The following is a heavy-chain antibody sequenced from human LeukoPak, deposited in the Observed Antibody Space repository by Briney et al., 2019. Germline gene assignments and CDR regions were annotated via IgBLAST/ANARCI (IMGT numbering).Heavy chain of an antibody. Sequence: GGSLRLSCAASGFTFSSCWMHWVRQAPGKGLVWVSRINGDGSSTTYADSVRGRFTISRDNAKNTLYLQMNSLRDEDTAVYYCARVGGYNSYFDYWGQGSLVTVSS. CDR1: GFTFSSCW. D-gene: IGHD5-24*01. CDR2: INGDGSST. J-gene: IGHJ4*02. CDR3: ARVGGYNSYFDY. V-gene: IGHV3-74*03.